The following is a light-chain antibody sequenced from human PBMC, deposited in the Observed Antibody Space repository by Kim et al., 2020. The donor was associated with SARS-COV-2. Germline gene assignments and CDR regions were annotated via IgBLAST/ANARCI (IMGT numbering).Light chain of an antibody. CDR2: DVS. J-gene: IGLJ1*01. V-gene: IGLV2-14*03. CDR3: SSYTSSSTPYV. CDR1: SRDVGGYNY. Sequence: SITISCAGTSRDVGGYNYVSWYQQHPGKAPKLMIYDVSNRPSGVSNRFSGSESGNTASLTISGLQAEDEADYYCSSYTSSSTPYVFGTGTKVTVL.